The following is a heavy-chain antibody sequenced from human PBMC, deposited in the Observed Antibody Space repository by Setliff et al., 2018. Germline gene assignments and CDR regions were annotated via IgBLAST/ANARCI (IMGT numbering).Heavy chain of an antibody. D-gene: IGHD3-10*01. CDR1: GYTFTSYA. CDR3: ARDLYYYGSGSYYIAGWFDP. CDR2: INAGNGNT. Sequence: ASVKVSCKASGYTFTSYAMHWVRQAPGQRLEWMGWINAGNGNTKYSQKFQGRVTITRDTSANTAYMELSSLRSEDTAVYYCARDLYYYGSGSYYIAGWFDPWGQGTLVTVSS. V-gene: IGHV1-3*01. J-gene: IGHJ5*02.